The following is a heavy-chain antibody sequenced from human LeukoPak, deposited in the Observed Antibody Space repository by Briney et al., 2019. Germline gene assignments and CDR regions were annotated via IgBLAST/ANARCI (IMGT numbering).Heavy chain of an antibody. Sequence: SETLSLTCTVSGGSISSGSYDWSWIRQPAGKGLEWIGRIYTSGSTNYNPSLKSRVTISVDTSKNQFSLKLSSVTAADTAVYYCASNTGTVFDYWGQGALVTVSS. J-gene: IGHJ4*02. CDR2: IYTSGST. CDR3: ASNTGTVFDY. V-gene: IGHV4-61*02. CDR1: GGSISSGSYD. D-gene: IGHD7-27*01.